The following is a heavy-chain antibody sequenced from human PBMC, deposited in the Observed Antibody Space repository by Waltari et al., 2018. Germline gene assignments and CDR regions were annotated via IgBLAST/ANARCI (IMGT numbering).Heavy chain of an antibody. V-gene: IGHV1-2*02. J-gene: IGHJ4*02. CDR2: INPNSGGT. Sequence: QVQLVQSGAEVKKPGASVKVSCKASGYTFTGYYMHWVRQAPGQGLEWMGWINPNSGGTNYAQKFQGRVTITTDESTSTAYMELSSLRSEDTAVYYCARRGGRDGYNSGFDYWGQGTLVTVSS. D-gene: IGHD5-12*01. CDR3: ARRGGRDGYNSGFDY. CDR1: GYTFTGYY.